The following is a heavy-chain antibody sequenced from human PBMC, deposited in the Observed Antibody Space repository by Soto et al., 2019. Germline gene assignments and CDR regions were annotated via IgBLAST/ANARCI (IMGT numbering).Heavy chain of an antibody. CDR1: GGTFSSYT. CDR2: IIPILGIA. V-gene: IGHV1-69*02. J-gene: IGHJ3*02. D-gene: IGHD2-15*01. Sequence: QVQLVQSGAEVKKPGSSVKVSCKASGGTFSSYTISWVRQAPGQGLEWMGRIIPILGIANYAQKLQGRVTISADKSTSSAYMEQSSLSSEDTDVYYGASPHDCSGGSCYMGRAAFDIWGQGTMVTVSA. CDR3: ASPHDCSGGSCYMGRAAFDI.